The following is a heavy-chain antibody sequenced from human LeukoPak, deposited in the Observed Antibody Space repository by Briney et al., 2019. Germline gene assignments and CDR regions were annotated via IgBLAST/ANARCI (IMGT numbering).Heavy chain of an antibody. J-gene: IGHJ3*02. CDR1: GGSISSYY. CDR2: IYYSGST. D-gene: IGHD4/OR15-4a*01. Sequence: SETLSLTCTVSGGSISSYYWSWIRQPPGKGLEWIGYIYYSGSTNYNPSLKSRVTISVDTSKNQFSLKLSSVTAADTAVYYCVRGPGANDAFDIWGQGTMVTVSS. V-gene: IGHV4-59*01. CDR3: VRGPGANDAFDI.